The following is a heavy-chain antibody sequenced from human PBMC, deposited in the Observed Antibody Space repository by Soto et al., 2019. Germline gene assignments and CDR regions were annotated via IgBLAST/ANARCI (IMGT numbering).Heavy chain of an antibody. J-gene: IGHJ5*02. V-gene: IGHV3-33*01. D-gene: IGHD4-4*01. CDR1: GFAFSSYG. CDR3: ASWRLQGFDP. CDR2: IWYDGSNK. Sequence: QVQLVESGGGVVQPGRSLRLSCAASGFAFSSYGMHWVRQAPGKGLEWVAVIWYDGSNKYYADSVKGRFTISRDNSKNTLYLQMNSLRAEDTAVYYCASWRLQGFDPWGQGTLVTVSS.